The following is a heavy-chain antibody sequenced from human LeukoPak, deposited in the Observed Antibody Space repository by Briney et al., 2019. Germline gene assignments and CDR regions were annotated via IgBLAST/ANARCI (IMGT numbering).Heavy chain of an antibody. D-gene: IGHD2-15*01. CDR3: ARAEMRLQWKEIDQ. CDR2: VDESGNS. CDR1: GGSLRGYH. V-gene: IGHV4-34*01. Sequence: SETLSLTCGVYGGSLRGYHWSWIRQSPGRGLEWIGEVDESGNSNYNPSLKRRVTISIDTYENQFSLEVTSVTAADTAIYYCARAEMRLQWKEIDQWGQGTLVTVS. J-gene: IGHJ1*01.